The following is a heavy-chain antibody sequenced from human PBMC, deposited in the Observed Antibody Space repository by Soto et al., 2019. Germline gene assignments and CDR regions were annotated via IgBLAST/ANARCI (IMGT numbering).Heavy chain of an antibody. Sequence: GGSLRLSCERSGFTFSTYAISWVRQAPGKGLEWVSAISGSGGSTYYAESVKGRFTITSDNSKNTVYLQMNTLSAADTALYYCALRKTGSYFDYWGQGSLVTVSS. V-gene: IGHV3-23*01. D-gene: IGHD1-26*01. CDR3: ALRKTGSYFDY. J-gene: IGHJ4*02. CDR1: GFTFSTYA. CDR2: ISGSGGST.